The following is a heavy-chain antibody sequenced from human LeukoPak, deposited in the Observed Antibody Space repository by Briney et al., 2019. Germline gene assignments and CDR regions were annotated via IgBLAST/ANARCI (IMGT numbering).Heavy chain of an antibody. V-gene: IGHV4-31*03. Sequence: SETLSLTCTVSGGSISSGGYYWSWIRQHPGKGLEWIGYFYYSGSTYYNPSLKSRVTISVDTSKNQFSLKLSSVTAADTAVYYCARGGAARLHFQNWGQGTLVTVSS. J-gene: IGHJ1*01. CDR2: FYYSGST. CDR3: ARGGAARLHFQN. CDR1: GGSISSGGYY. D-gene: IGHD6-6*01.